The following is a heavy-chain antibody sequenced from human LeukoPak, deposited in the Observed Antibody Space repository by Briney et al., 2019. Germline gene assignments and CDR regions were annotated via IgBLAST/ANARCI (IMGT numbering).Heavy chain of an antibody. CDR2: ISSSSSYI. CDR1: GFTFSSYS. Sequence: PGGSLRLSCAASGFTFSSYSMNWVRQAPGKGLEWVSSISSSSSYIYYADSVKGRFTISRDNAKNSLYLQMNSLRAEDTAVYYCARDRVKYGAFGYSGDYWGQGTLVTVSS. CDR3: ARDRVKYGAFGYSGDY. J-gene: IGHJ4*02. D-gene: IGHD5-12*01. V-gene: IGHV3-21*01.